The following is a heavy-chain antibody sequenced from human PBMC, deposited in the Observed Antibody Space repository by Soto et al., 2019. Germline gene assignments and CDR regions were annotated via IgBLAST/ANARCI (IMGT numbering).Heavy chain of an antibody. V-gene: IGHV3-66*01. CDR2: IYSGGST. CDR1: GFTVSSNY. Sequence: EVQLVESGGGLVQPGGSLRLCCAASGFTVSSNYMSWVRQAPGKGLEWVSVIYSGGSTYYADSVKGRSTISRHNSKNTLYHQMNSRRAEDRAVYYCVARQTWFDPWSQGTLVTVSS. CDR3: VARQTWFDP. J-gene: IGHJ5*02.